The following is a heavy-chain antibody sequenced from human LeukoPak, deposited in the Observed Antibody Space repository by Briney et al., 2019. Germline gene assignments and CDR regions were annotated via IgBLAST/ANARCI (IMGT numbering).Heavy chain of an antibody. CDR1: GFTFSSSW. CDR2: ISSSSSYI. CDR3: ARKFVSYYDSSGYLDAFDI. D-gene: IGHD3-22*01. Sequence: PGGSLRLSCAASGFTFSSSWMYWVRQAPGKGLEWVSSISSSSSYIYYADSVKGRFTISRDNAKNSLYLQMNSLRAEDTAVYYCARKFVSYYDSSGYLDAFDIWGQGTMVTVSS. J-gene: IGHJ3*02. V-gene: IGHV3-21*01.